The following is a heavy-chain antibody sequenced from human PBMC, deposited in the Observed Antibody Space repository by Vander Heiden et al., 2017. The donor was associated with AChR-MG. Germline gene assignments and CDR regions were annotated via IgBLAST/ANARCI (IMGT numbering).Heavy chain of an antibody. Sequence: QVQLQQWGAGLLKPSETLSLTCAVYGGSFSGYYWSWVRQPPGKGLEWIGESNHSGSTNYNPSLKSRVTISVDTSKNQFSLKLSSVTAADTAVYYCASEFTIFGVATRSGMDVWGQGTTVTVSS. D-gene: IGHD3-3*01. CDR1: GGSFSGYY. V-gene: IGHV4-34*01. J-gene: IGHJ6*02. CDR3: ASEFTIFGVATRSGMDV. CDR2: SNHSGST.